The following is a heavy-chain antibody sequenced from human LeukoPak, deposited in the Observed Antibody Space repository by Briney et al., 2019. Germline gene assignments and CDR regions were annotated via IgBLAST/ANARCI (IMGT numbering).Heavy chain of an antibody. J-gene: IGHJ4*02. V-gene: IGHV1-69*04. D-gene: IGHD1-1*01. CDR2: INPILGIA. CDR3: ARVEGWNEYYFDY. CDR1: GGTFSSYA. Sequence: AVKVSCKASGGTFSSYAISGVRQAPGQGLEWMGRINPILGIANYAQKFQGRVTITTDKSTSTAYMELSSLRSEDTAVYYCARVEGWNEYYFDYWGQGTLVTVSS.